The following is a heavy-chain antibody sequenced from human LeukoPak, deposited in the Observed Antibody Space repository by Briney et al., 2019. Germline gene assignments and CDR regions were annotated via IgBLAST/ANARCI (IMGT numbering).Heavy chain of an antibody. Sequence: GGSLRLSCAASGFTSSSYSMNWVRQAPGKGLEWVSSISSSSSYIYYADSVKGRFTISRDNAKNSLYLQMNSLRAEDTAVYYCARDLPAALDYWGQGTLVTVSS. CDR1: GFTSSSYS. CDR3: ARDLPAALDY. CDR2: ISSSSSYI. V-gene: IGHV3-21*01. J-gene: IGHJ4*02.